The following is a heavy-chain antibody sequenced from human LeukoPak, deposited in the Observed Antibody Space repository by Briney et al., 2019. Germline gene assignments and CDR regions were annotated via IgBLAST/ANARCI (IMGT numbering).Heavy chain of an antibody. CDR1: GGSISSGSYY. Sequence: PSETLSLTCTVSGGSISSGSYYWSWIRQPAGKGLEWIGRIYTSGSTNYSPSLKSRVTISVDTSENQFSLKLSSVTAADTAVYYSARAAPRGYSGYLLDYWGQGTLVTVSS. CDR3: ARAAPRGYSGYLLDY. D-gene: IGHD5-12*01. J-gene: IGHJ4*02. V-gene: IGHV4-61*02. CDR2: IYTSGST.